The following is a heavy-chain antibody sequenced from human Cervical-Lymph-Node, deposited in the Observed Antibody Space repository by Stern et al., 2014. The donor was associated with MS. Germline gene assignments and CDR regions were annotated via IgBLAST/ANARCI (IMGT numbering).Heavy chain of an antibody. D-gene: IGHD2-21*01. CDR1: GFTFGDYA. CDR2: IRSKADGGTT. CDR3: TRAHIYHYYAMDV. V-gene: IGHV3-49*03. Sequence: EVQLVESGGGLGRPGRSLRLSCTASGFTFGDYAMSWFRQAPGKGLEWVGFIRSKADGGTTEYAASVKGRFTISRDDSKSNAYLQMNSLKIEDTAVYYCTRAHIYHYYAMDVWGQGTTVTVSS. J-gene: IGHJ6*02.